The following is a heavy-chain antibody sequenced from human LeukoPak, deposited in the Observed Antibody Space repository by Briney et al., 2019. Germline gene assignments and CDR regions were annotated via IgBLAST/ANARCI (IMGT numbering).Heavy chain of an antibody. V-gene: IGHV3-30*03. CDR2: ISYDGSNK. Sequence: GGSLRLSCVDSGFTFTNAWMSWVRQAPGKGLEWVAVISYDGSNKYYADSVKGRFTISRDNSKNTLDLQMNSLRAEDTAVYYCAYGTAFDYWGQGTLVTVSS. CDR3: AYGTAFDY. D-gene: IGHD2-21*02. CDR1: GFTFTNAW. J-gene: IGHJ4*02.